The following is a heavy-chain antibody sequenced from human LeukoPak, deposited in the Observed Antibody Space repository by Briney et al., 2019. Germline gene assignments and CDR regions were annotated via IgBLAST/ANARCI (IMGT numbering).Heavy chain of an antibody. D-gene: IGHD6-19*01. CDR2: IYHSGST. Sequence: PSETLSLTCTVSGGSISSYYWSWIRQPPGKGLEWIGYIYHSGSTNYNPSLKSRVTISVDTSKNQFSLKLSSVTAADTAVYYCARGLARTYSSGWYESYWFDPWGQGTLVTVSS. V-gene: IGHV4-59*01. CDR3: ARGLARTYSSGWYESYWFDP. CDR1: GGSISSYY. J-gene: IGHJ5*02.